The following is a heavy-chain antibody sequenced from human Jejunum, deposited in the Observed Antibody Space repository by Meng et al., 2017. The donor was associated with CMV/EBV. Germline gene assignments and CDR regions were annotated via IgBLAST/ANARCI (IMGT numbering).Heavy chain of an antibody. CDR1: GFTFSSFS. D-gene: IGHD3-16*01. V-gene: IGHV3-21*01. CDR3: ARDATYAYRVVGMDV. Sequence: GFTFSSFSMNWVRQAPGKGLEWVSSISSSGNDIYYADSLKGRFTISRDNARNLLFLQMSSLRAEDTAVYYCARDATYAYRVVGMDVWGQGTTVTVSS. CDR2: ISSSGNDI. J-gene: IGHJ6*02.